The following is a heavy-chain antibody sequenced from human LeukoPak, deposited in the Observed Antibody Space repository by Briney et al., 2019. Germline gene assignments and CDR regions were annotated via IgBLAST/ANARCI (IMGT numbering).Heavy chain of an antibody. J-gene: IGHJ5*02. CDR3: ARARCSSTSCYVGEDWFDP. CDR2: ISAYNGNT. D-gene: IGHD2-2*01. CDR1: GYTFTSYG. V-gene: IGHV1-18*01. Sequence: ASVTVSCKASGYTFTSYGISWVRQAPGQGLEWMGWISAYNGNTNYAQKLQGRVTMTTDTSTSTAYMELRSLRSDDTAVYYCARARCSSTSCYVGEDWFDPWGQGTLVTVSS.